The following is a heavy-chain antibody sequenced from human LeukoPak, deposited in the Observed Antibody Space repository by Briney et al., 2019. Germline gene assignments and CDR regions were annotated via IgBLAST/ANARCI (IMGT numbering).Heavy chain of an antibody. CDR1: GGSISSSSYY. J-gene: IGHJ4*02. V-gene: IGHV4-39*01. Sequence: PSETLSLTCTVSGGSISSSSYYWGWIRQPPGKGLEWIGSLYYSGRTYYNPSLESRVTISVDTSKNQFSLKLSSVTAADTAVYYCARHPGGSGSPIDYWGQGTLVTVSS. CDR3: ARHPGGSGSPIDY. CDR2: LYYSGRT. D-gene: IGHD3-10*01.